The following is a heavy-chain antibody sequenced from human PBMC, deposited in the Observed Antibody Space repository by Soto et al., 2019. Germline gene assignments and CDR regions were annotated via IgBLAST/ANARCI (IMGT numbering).Heavy chain of an antibody. CDR1: GASISSGYY. Sequence: PSETLSLTCAVSGASISSGYYWSWIRQPPGKGLEWIGEINHSGSTNYNPSLKSRVTISVDTSKDQFSLKLSSVTAADTAVYYCARGGPNLDYWGQGTLVTVSS. CDR3: ARGGPNLDY. J-gene: IGHJ4*02. V-gene: IGHV4-34*01. CDR2: INHSGST.